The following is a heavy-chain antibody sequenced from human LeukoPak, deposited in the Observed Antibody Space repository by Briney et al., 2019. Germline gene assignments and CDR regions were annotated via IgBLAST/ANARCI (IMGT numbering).Heavy chain of an antibody. CDR2: IKSKTDGGTT. V-gene: IGHV3-15*01. J-gene: IGHJ4*02. CDR1: GFTFNNAW. Sequence: PGGSLGLSCAASGFTFNNAWMNWVRQAPGKGLEWVGHIKSKTDGGTTDYAAPVKGRFTISRDDSKNTLYLQMNSLKTEDTAMYYCTTVGYCDGISCSGFDYWGQGTLVTVSP. CDR3: TTVGYCDGISCSGFDY. D-gene: IGHD2-2*01.